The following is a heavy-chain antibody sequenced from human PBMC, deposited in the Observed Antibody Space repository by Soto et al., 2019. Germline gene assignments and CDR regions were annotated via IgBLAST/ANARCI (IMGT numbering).Heavy chain of an antibody. J-gene: IGHJ4*02. D-gene: IGHD1-20*01. CDR3: ARGGYNWNDGTLDY. CDR1: GGSFSGYF. V-gene: IGHV4-34*01. CDR2: INHSGRT. Sequence: QVQLQQWGAGLLKPSETLSLTCAVYGGSFSGYFWSWIRQPPGKGLEWIGDINHSGRTNYNPSLKRPLTXXVXTXXNQFSLKLSSVTAADTAVYYCARGGYNWNDGTLDYWGQGTLVTVSS.